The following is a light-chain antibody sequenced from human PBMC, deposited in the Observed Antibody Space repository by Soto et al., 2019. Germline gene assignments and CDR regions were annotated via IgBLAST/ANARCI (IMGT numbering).Light chain of an antibody. CDR1: QSIVTY. Sequence: DIQMTQSPSSLSASVGDRVTITCRASQSIVTYFNWYLQKPGKAPKLLIYAASNLQSGVPSRFSGSGSGTDFTLNIRSLQPEDFATYFCQQSYSTPTWTFGQGTKVEIK. J-gene: IGKJ1*01. CDR3: QQSYSTPTWT. V-gene: IGKV1-39*01. CDR2: AAS.